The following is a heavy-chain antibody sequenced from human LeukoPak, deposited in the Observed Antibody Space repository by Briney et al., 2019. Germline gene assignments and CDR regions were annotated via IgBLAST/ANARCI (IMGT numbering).Heavy chain of an antibody. Sequence: GGSLRLSCAASGFTFSSYSMNWVRQAPGKGLEWVSSISSSSSYKYYADSVKGRFTISRDNAKNSLYLQMNSLRAEDTAVYYCARDRLDTALDYYYYYYMDVWGKGTTVTVSS. J-gene: IGHJ6*03. CDR3: ARDRLDTALDYYYYYYMDV. CDR2: ISSSSSYK. V-gene: IGHV3-21*01. CDR1: GFTFSSYS. D-gene: IGHD5-18*01.